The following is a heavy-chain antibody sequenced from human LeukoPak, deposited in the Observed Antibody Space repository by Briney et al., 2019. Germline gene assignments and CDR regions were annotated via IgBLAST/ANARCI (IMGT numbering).Heavy chain of an antibody. V-gene: IGHV3-30*03. CDR2: ISYDGSNK. D-gene: IGHD5-12*01. CDR3: ARDSPGYGAYDLG. J-gene: IGHJ4*02. Sequence: PGRSLRLSCAASGFTFSSYGMHWVRQAPGKGLEWVAVISYDGSNKYYADSVKGRFTIPRDNSKNTLYLQMNSLRAEDTAVYYCARDSPGYGAYDLGWGQGTLVTVSS. CDR1: GFTFSSYG.